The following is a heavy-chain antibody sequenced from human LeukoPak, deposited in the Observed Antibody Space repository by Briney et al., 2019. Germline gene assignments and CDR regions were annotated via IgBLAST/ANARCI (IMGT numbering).Heavy chain of an antibody. CDR1: GFTFSSYA. D-gene: IGHD3-9*01. J-gene: IGHJ5*02. V-gene: IGHV3-23*01. Sequence: AGGTLRLSCAASGFTFSSYAMSWVRQAPGEGLEWVSAISGSGGSTYYADSVKGRFTISRDNSKNTLYLQMNSLRAEDTAVYYCAKVSPYDILTGYYNWFDPWGQGTLVTVSS. CDR3: AKVSPYDILTGYYNWFDP. CDR2: ISGSGGST.